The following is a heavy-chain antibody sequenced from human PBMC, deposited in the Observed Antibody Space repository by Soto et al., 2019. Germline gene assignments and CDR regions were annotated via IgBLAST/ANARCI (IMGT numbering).Heavy chain of an antibody. CDR3: ASKGYRI. J-gene: IGHJ1*01. D-gene: IGHD3-16*02. Sequence: YETLSLTCRVSGGYISGSDYYWGWIRQSPGKGLEWIGSIYHTGETYYKSSLKSRISISVDTSKNQFYLQLRSLTAADTAVYYCASKGYRIWGQGTQVTVSS. CDR2: IYHTGET. CDR1: GGYISGSDYY. V-gene: IGHV4-39*01.